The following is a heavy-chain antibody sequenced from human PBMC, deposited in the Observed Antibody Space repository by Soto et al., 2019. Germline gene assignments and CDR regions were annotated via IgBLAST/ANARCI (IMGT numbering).Heavy chain of an antibody. Sequence: ASVKVSCKASGYTFTTYDISWVRQAPGQGLEWMGWISPYNGTTKYAEKFQGEMNMNTDTAKSKAYMDLRSLRSDDTAVYYCARDGERDTGLNFYYYLHGMDAWGQGTRVTFSS. CDR2: ISPYNGTT. V-gene: IGHV1-18*04. CDR1: GYTFTTYD. J-gene: IGHJ6*02. CDR3: ARDGERDTGLNFYYYLHGMDA. D-gene: IGHD1-1*01.